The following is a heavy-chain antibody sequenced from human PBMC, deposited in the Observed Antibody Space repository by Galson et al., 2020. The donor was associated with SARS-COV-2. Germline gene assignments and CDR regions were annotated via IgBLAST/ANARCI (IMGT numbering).Heavy chain of an antibody. Sequence: SETLSLTCTVSGGSISSGSYYWSWIRQPAGKGLEWIGRIYTSGSTNYNPSLKSRVTISVDTSKNQFSLKLSSVTAADTAVYYCASWAGSSTSYGMDVWGQGTTVTVSS. CDR3: ASWAGSSTSYGMDV. J-gene: IGHJ6*02. V-gene: IGHV4-61*02. CDR1: GGSISSGSYY. D-gene: IGHD2-2*01. CDR2: IYTSGST.